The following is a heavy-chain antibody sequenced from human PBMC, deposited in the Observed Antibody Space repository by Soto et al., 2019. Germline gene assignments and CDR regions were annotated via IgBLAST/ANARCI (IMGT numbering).Heavy chain of an antibody. J-gene: IGHJ4*02. Sequence: QVQLVQSGAEVKKPGSSVKVSCKASGGTFSSYAISWVRQAPGQELEWMGGIISIFGTANYAQKFQGRVTINADDSAITAYMELSSLRYEDTVVYYCAREVPDYGDVHDFAYWGQGTLVTVYS. CDR1: GGTFSSYA. CDR3: AREVPDYGDVHDFAY. CDR2: IISIFGTA. V-gene: IGHV1-69*01. D-gene: IGHD4-17*01.